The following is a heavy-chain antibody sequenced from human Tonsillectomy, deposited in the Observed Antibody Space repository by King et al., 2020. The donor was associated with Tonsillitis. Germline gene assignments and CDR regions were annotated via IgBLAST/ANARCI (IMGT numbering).Heavy chain of an antibody. CDR2: ISPYNGNP. V-gene: IGHV1-18*01. CDR3: ARDWGSSGWHNYYYYYMEV. D-gene: IGHD6-19*01. J-gene: IGHJ6*03. CDR1: GYTFTSYG. Sequence: QLVQSGAEVKKPGASVKVSCKASGYTFTSYGISWVRQAPGQGLEWMGWISPYNGNPNYAQKLQGRVTMTTDTSTSTAYMELRSLRSDDTAVYYCARDWGSSGWHNYYYYYMEVWGKGTTVTVSS.